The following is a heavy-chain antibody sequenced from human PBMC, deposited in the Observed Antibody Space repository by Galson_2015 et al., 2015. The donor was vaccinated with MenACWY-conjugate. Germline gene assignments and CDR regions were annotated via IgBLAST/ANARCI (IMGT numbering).Heavy chain of an antibody. V-gene: IGHV4-4*02. CDR2: IYHSGST. D-gene: IGHD6-19*01. CDR1: GGSISSSNW. CDR3: ARGSIAVAGTRLGASY. J-gene: IGHJ4*02. Sequence: SETLSLTCAVSGGSISSSNWWSWVRQPPGKGLEWIGEIYHSGSTNYNPSLKSRVTISVDKSKNQFSLKLSSVTAADTAVYYCARGSIAVAGTRLGASYWGQGTLVTVSS.